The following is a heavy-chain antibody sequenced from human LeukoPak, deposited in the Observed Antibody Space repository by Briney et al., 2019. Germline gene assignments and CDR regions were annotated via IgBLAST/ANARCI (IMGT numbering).Heavy chain of an antibody. CDR2: IYYSGST. CDR1: GGSISSYY. V-gene: IGHV4-59*01. Sequence: PSETLSLTCTVSGGSISSYYWSWIRQPPGKGLEWIGYIYYSGSTNYNPSLKSRVTISVDTSKNQFSLKLSSVTAADTAVYHCARSDIVVVPAAITWFDPWGQGTLVTVSS. D-gene: IGHD2-2*01. CDR3: ARSDIVVVPAAITWFDP. J-gene: IGHJ5*02.